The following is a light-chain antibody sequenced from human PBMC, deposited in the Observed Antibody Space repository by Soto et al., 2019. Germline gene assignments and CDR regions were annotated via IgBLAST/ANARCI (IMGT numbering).Light chain of an antibody. J-gene: IGKJ5*01. Sequence: ETVLTQSPGTLSLSPGERATLSCRASQSISSTYLAWYQQKPGQAPRLLISGASNRATGIPDRFSGSGSGTDFTLTISRLEPEDFAVYYCQQYGSSSTFGQGTRLEIK. CDR3: QQYGSSST. CDR1: QSISSTY. CDR2: GAS. V-gene: IGKV3-20*01.